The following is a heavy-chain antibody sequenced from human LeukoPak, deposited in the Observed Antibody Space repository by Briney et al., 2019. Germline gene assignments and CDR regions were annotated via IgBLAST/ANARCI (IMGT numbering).Heavy chain of an antibody. Sequence: GGSLRLSCAASGFTFSSYAFIWVRQYPERGLQWVSSITGSGAGTNYADSVKGRFTISRDNSKNTVYLQMNSLRAEDTAIYYCTKDPNGDYVGAFDNWGQGTTVTVAS. D-gene: IGHD4-23*01. J-gene: IGHJ3*02. CDR3: TKDPNGDYVGAFDN. CDR1: GFTFSSYA. CDR2: ITGSGAGT. V-gene: IGHV3-23*01.